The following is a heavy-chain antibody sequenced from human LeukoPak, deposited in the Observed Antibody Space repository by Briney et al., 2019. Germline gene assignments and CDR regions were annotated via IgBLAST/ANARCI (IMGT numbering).Heavy chain of an antibody. CDR2: IGTASDT. CDR1: GFTFSSFD. Sequence: GGSLRLSCAASGFTFSSFDMHWVRQPPGQGLEWVSTIGTASDTYYPGSVEGRFTLSRDNAENSLYLQMNSQTAGDTAVYYCARGPPHGKYYYMDVWGKGTTVTVSS. D-gene: IGHD1-1*01. CDR3: ARGPPHGKYYYMDV. J-gene: IGHJ6*03. V-gene: IGHV3-13*01.